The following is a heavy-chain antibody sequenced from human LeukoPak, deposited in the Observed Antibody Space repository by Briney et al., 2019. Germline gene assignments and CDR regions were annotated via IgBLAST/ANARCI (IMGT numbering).Heavy chain of an antibody. CDR3: ARVRNTAMRGGFDY. CDR2: ISSSGSTI. CDR1: GFTFSSYE. D-gene: IGHD5-18*01. Sequence: PGGSLRLSCAASGFTFSSYEMNWVRQAPGKGLEWVSYISSSGSTIYYADSVKGRFTISRDNAKNSVLLEMNSLRVEDTAVYYCARVRNTAMRGGFDYWGQGILVTVSS. V-gene: IGHV3-48*03. J-gene: IGHJ4*02.